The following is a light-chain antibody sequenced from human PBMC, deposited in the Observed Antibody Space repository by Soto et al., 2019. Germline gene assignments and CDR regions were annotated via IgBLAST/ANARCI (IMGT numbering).Light chain of an antibody. CDR1: QSVSNNY. CDR3: QQYSTSPT. V-gene: IGKV3-20*01. Sequence: EIVLTQSPGTLSFSPWERATLSVRASQSVSNNYLAWYQQKPGQAPRRLIYGASSRATGIPDRFSGSGSGTDFTLTISRLEPEDFAVYYCQQYSTSPTFGEGNDWRL. CDR2: GAS. J-gene: IGKJ5*01.